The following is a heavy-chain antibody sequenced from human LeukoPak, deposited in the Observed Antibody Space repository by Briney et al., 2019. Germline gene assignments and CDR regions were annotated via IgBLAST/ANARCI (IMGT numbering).Heavy chain of an antibody. Sequence: GGSLRLSCATSGFSFSSYAMSWVRQAPGKGLEWVSAMSSSDDGRYYAASVRGRFTISRDTSRSTLYLQMNSLRAEDTAVYYCARVKEASAFDVWGQGTMVTVSS. CDR3: ARVKEASAFDV. D-gene: IGHD5-12*01. J-gene: IGHJ3*01. CDR1: GFSFSSYA. V-gene: IGHV3-23*01. CDR2: MSSSDDGR.